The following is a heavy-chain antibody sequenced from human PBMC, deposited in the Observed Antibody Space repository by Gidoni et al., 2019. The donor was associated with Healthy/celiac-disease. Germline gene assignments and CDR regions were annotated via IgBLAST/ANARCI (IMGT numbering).Heavy chain of an antibody. D-gene: IGHD3-9*01. Sequence: EVQLLESGGGLVQPGGSLRPSCAASGFTFIRSAMSWVRQAPGKGLEWVSAISGSGGSTYYADSVKGRFTISRDNSKNTLYLQMNSLRAEDTAVYYCAKDHDYDILTGYSHYYGMDVWGQGTTVTVSS. V-gene: IGHV3-23*01. CDR2: ISGSGGST. CDR1: GFTFIRSA. J-gene: IGHJ6*02. CDR3: AKDHDYDILTGYSHYYGMDV.